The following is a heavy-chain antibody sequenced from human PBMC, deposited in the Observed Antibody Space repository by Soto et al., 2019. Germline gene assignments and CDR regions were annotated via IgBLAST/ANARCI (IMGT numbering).Heavy chain of an antibody. V-gene: IGHV3-30-3*01. Sequence: QVQLVESGGGVVRPGRSLRLSCAASGFTLSSYAMYWVRQAPGKGLEWVAFISFDGNNGYADSVKGRFTISRDNSKNTVYLQMNSLRGEDTAVYYCARERSDVWGQGTLVTVSS. CDR1: GFTLSSYA. CDR3: ARERSDV. J-gene: IGHJ4*02. CDR2: ISFDGNNG.